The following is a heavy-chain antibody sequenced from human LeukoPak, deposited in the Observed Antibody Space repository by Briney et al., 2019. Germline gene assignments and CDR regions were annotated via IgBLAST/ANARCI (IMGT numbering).Heavy chain of an antibody. J-gene: IGHJ4*02. CDR3: ARGSSGWPTGIYYFDY. V-gene: IGHV1-2*06. CDR2: INPNSGGT. D-gene: IGHD6-19*01. Sequence: ASVKVSCKASGYTFTGYYMHWVRQAPGQGLEWMGRINPNSGGTNYAQKFQGRVTMTRDTSISTAYMELSRLRSDDTAVYYCARGSSGWPTGIYYFDYWGQGTLATVSS. CDR1: GYTFTGYY.